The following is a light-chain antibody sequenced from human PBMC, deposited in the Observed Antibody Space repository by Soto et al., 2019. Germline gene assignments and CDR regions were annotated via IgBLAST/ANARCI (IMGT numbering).Light chain of an antibody. CDR1: SSDVGYYDY. Sequence: SALTQPPSASGFPGQSVTISCTGTSSDVGYYDYVSWYQQHLGKAPKLVIYEVTKRPSGVPDRVSASKSGNTASLTVSGLRAEDEADYYCSSYAGSNNFVFGSGTKVTVL. J-gene: IGLJ1*01. CDR2: EVT. V-gene: IGLV2-8*01. CDR3: SSYAGSNNFV.